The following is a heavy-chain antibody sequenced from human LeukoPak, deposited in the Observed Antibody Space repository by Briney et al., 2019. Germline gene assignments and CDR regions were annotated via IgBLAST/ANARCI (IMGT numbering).Heavy chain of an antibody. Sequence: PSETLSLTCAVYGGSFSAYYWSWIRQPPGKGLEWVSSITSSSSYIYYADSVKGRFTISRDNAKNSLYLQMDSLRVEDTAEYYCARDPYSGNYGAYYYYYMDVWGKGTTVTVSS. CDR1: GGSFSAYY. D-gene: IGHD1-26*01. CDR3: ARDPYSGNYGAYYYYYMDV. J-gene: IGHJ6*03. V-gene: IGHV3-21*06. CDR2: ITSSSSYI.